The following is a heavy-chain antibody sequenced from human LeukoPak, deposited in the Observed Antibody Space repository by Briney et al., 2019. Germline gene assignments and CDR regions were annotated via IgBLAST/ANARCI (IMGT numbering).Heavy chain of an antibody. CDR2: IYYSGST. J-gene: IGHJ4*02. Sequence: SETLSLTCTVSGGSISSSSYYWGWIRQPPGKGLEWIGSIYYSGSTYYNPSLKSRVTISVDTSKNQFFLKLSSVTAADTAVYYCARHGTVTTLFDYWGQGTLVTVSS. D-gene: IGHD4-17*01. CDR3: ARHGTVTTLFDY. V-gene: IGHV4-39*01. CDR1: GGSISSSSYY.